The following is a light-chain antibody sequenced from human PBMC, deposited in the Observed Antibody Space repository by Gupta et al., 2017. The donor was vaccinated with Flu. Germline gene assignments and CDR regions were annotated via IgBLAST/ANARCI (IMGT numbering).Light chain of an antibody. CDR3: LQYNDWPPYT. CDR2: GAY. CDR1: QSVSSN. V-gene: IGKV3D-15*01. J-gene: IGKJ2*01. Sequence: ATLSVSPGERATLSCRASQSVSSNLAWYQQKPGQAPRLLIYGAYTRATGIPARFSGSGSGTEFTLTVSSLQSEDFAVYYCLQYNDWPPYTFGQGTKLEIK.